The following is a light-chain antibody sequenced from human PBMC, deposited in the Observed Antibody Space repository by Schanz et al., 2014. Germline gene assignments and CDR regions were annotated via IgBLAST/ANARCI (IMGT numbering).Light chain of an antibody. CDR1: QSISSW. V-gene: IGKV1-5*01. J-gene: IGKJ4*01. CDR3: LQHNSYPLT. Sequence: DIQMTQSPSSLSASVGDRVTLTCRASQSISSWLAWYQQKPGKVPKRLIYAASSLQSGVPSRFSGSGSGTEFILTISSLQPEDFATYYCLQHNSYPLTFGGGTKVEIK. CDR2: AAS.